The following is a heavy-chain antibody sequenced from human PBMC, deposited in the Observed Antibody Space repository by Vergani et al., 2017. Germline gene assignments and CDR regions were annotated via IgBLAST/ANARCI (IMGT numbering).Heavy chain of an antibody. CDR1: GLNFNDAW. Sequence: VPLVASGGGLFPPGDHVRLSCAVSGLNFNDAWMTWVRQAPGKGLEWLGRVISKKDGGRADYSPHVKGTITISRDESKSTIYLDMNSLRLEDTATYYCSTYNVGASFSWGPGTRVTVSS. CDR2: VISKKDGGRA. V-gene: IGHV3-15*01. D-gene: IGHD5-24*01. J-gene: IGHJ4*02. CDR3: STYNVGASFS.